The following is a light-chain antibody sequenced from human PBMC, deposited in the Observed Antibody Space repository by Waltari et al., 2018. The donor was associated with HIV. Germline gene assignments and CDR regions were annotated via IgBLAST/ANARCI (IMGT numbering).Light chain of an antibody. CDR2: GAS. Sequence: ESVLTQSPGTLSFSPGERATLSCMASQTVISTCLAWYQQKPGQAPRLLIYGASSMPTGIPDRFSGSGSATDFTLTISSLEPEDFAVYYCQQYGSLPQTFGQGTKVEI. J-gene: IGKJ1*01. V-gene: IGKV3-20*01. CDR3: QQYGSLPQT. CDR1: QTVISTC.